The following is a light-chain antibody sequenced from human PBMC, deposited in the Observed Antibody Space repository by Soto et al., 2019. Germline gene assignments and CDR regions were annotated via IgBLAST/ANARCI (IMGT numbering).Light chain of an antibody. CDR2: DAS. CDR3: QQYNDYVNS. Sequence: DIQMTQSPSTLSASVGDRVTISCRASQSIRSWLAWYQQKPGMTPKLLIYDASRLESGVPSRFSGSGSGTEFTLTISSLQPDDFATYYCQQYNDYVNSLGQGTKLEMK. CDR1: QSIRSW. J-gene: IGKJ2*01. V-gene: IGKV1-5*01.